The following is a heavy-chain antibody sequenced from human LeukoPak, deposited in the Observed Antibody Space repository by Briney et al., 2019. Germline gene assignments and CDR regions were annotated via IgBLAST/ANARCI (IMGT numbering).Heavy chain of an antibody. D-gene: IGHD3-22*01. Sequence: SVKVSCKASGGTFSSYTISWVRQAPGQGLEWMGRIIPILGIANYAQKFQGRVTITADKSTSTAYMELSSLRSEDTAVYYCARLLRGGYYPFDYWGQGTLVTVSS. V-gene: IGHV1-69*02. J-gene: IGHJ4*02. CDR3: ARLLRGGYYPFDY. CDR2: IIPILGIA. CDR1: GGTFSSYT.